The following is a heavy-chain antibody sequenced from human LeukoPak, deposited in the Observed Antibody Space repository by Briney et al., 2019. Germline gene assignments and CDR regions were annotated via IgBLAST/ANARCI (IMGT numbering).Heavy chain of an antibody. CDR1: GFTFSSYA. CDR3: ATLSGDSHGYDY. Sequence: GGSLRLSCAASGFTFSSYAMHWVRQAPGKGLEWVAVILHDGSNKQYADSVKGRFTISRGNSKNTLYLQINSLRAEDTAVYYCATLSGDSHGYDYWGLGTLVTVSS. D-gene: IGHD5-18*01. CDR2: ILHDGSNK. V-gene: IGHV3-30*03. J-gene: IGHJ4*02.